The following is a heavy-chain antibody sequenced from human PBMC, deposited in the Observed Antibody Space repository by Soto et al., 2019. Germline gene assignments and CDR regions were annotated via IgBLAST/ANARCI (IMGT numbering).Heavy chain of an antibody. CDR3: ARVHSSSSHYFDY. CDR1: EFTFSSYA. J-gene: IGHJ4*02. CDR2: ISGSGGGT. D-gene: IGHD6-13*01. V-gene: IGHV3-23*01. Sequence: GGSLRLSCAASEFTFSSYAMSWVRQTPGKGLEWLASISGSGGGTYYADSVKGRFIISRDNSKNTLYLQMSSLRAEDTAVYYCARVHSSSSHYFDYWGQGTLVTVSS.